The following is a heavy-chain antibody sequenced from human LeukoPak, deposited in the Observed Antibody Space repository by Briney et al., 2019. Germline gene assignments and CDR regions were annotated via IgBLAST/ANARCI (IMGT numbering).Heavy chain of an antibody. V-gene: IGHV4-59*01. CDR2: IYYSGST. J-gene: IGHJ6*03. D-gene: IGHD3-3*01. CDR3: ASTNYDLWSGYGYYYYYYMDV. Sequence: SETLSLTCTVSGGSISSYYWSWIRQPPGKGLEWIGYIYYSGSTNYNPSLKSRVTISVDTSKNQFSLKLSSVTAADTAVYYCASTNYDLWSGYGYYYYYYMDVWGKGTTVTVSS. CDR1: GGSISSYY.